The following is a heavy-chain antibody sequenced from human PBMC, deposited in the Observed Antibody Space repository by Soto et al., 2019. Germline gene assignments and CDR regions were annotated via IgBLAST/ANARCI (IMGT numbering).Heavy chain of an antibody. CDR1: GVTFSSYA. CDR3: ARHVPAAGYYYGIDV. Sequence: QVQLVQSGAEVKRPGSSVKVSCKASGVTFSSYAISWVRQAPGQGLEWMGGIIPIFGTPKYAQKFQGRVTITADDSTSTAFMELSSMRSQDTSVYYCARHVPAAGYYYGIDVLGQGTTVTVSS. D-gene: IGHD2-2*01. V-gene: IGHV1-69*12. CDR2: IIPIFGTP. J-gene: IGHJ6*02.